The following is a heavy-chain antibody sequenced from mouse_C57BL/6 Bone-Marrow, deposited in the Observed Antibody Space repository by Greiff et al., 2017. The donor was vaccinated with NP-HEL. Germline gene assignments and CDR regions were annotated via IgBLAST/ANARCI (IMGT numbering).Heavy chain of an antibody. CDR1: GFSLTSYG. D-gene: IGHD3-1*01. Sequence: VKLMESGPGLVQPSQSLSITCTVSGFSLTSYGVHWVRQSPGKGLEWLGVIWRGGSTDSNAAFMSRLSITKDNSKSQVFFKMNSLQADDTAIYYCAKGLLEAMDYWGQGTSVTVSS. J-gene: IGHJ4*01. CDR3: AKGLLEAMDY. V-gene: IGHV2-5*01. CDR2: IWRGGST.